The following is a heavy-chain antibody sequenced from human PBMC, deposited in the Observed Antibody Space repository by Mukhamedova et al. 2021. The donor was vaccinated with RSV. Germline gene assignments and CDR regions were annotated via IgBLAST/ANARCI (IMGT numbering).Heavy chain of an antibody. Sequence: SYAMHWVHQAPGKGLEWVAVISYDGSNKYYADSVKGRFTISRDNSKNTLYLQMNSLRAEDTAVYYCARGSGYYDSSGYSYFDYWG. CDR1: SYA. J-gene: IGHJ4*01. D-gene: IGHD3-22*01. CDR2: ISYDGSNK. CDR3: ARGSGYYDSSGYSYFDY. V-gene: IGHV3-30*04.